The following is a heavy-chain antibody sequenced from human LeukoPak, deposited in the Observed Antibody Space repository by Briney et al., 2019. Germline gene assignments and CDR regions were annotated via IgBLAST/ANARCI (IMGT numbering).Heavy chain of an antibody. Sequence: GGSLRLSCAACGFAFSSYWMSWVRQARGKGLEGVANMKQDGSGKYYVASVKGLFTISRDNAKNSLYLQMNSLRAEDTAVYYCARARKYYDPKDDAFDIWGQGTMVTVSS. CDR1: GFAFSSYW. V-gene: IGHV3-7*05. CDR3: ARARKYYDPKDDAFDI. CDR2: MKQDGSGK. J-gene: IGHJ3*02. D-gene: IGHD3-22*01.